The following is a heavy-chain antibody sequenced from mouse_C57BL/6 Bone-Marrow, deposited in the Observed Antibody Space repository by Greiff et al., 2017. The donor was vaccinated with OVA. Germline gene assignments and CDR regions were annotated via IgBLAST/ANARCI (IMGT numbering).Heavy chain of an antibody. V-gene: IGHV1-22*01. J-gene: IGHJ2*01. CDR3: ARPRQLGLFDY. Sequence: EVQLQQSGPELVKPGASVKMSCKASGYTFTDYNMHWVKQSHGKILEWIGYINPNNGGTSYNQKFKGKATLTVNKSSSTAYMELRSLTSEDSAVYYCARPRQLGLFDYWGQGTTLTVSS. D-gene: IGHD4-1*02. CDR2: INPNNGGT. CDR1: GYTFTDYN.